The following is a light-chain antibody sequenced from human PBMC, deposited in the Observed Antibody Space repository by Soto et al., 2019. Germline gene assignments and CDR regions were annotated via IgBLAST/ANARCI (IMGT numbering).Light chain of an antibody. CDR2: DVS. J-gene: IGLJ1*01. V-gene: IGLV2-14*03. Sequence: QSVPTQPASVSGSPGQSINISCTGTSSDVGGYNYVSWYQHHPGKAPKLIIYDVSNRPSVVSNPFSGSKSGNTASLTISGLQPEDEADNYCSSNTTSNPRLIDFGTGTKVTVL. CDR1: SSDVGGYNY. CDR3: SSNTTSNPRLID.